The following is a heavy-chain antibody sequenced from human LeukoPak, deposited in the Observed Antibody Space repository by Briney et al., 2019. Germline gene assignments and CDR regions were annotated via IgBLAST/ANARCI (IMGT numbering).Heavy chain of an antibody. D-gene: IGHD4-23*01. CDR3: ARGIRWTDWFDP. CDR1: GGSISSYY. CDR2: VYYSGST. Sequence: PSETLSHTCTVSGGSISSYYWSWIRQPPGKGLEWIGYVYYSGSTNYNSSLKSRVTISVDTSKNQFSLKLSSVTAADTAVYYCARGIRWTDWFDPWGQGTLVTVSS. V-gene: IGHV4-59*01. J-gene: IGHJ5*02.